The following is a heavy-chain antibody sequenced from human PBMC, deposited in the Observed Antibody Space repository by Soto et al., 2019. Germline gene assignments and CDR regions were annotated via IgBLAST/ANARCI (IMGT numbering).Heavy chain of an antibody. V-gene: IGHV4-31*03. J-gene: IGHJ3*02. CDR3: ARGATTDAFDI. D-gene: IGHD1-26*01. CDR2: IYYSGST. CDR1: GGSISSGGYY. Sequence: QVQLQESGPGLVKPSQTLSLTCTVSGGSISSGGYYWSWIRQHPGKGLEWIGYIYYSGSTYYNPSLKSRVTLSVDTSKTQFSLKLSSVTAGDTAVYYCARGATTDAFDIWGEGTMVAVSS.